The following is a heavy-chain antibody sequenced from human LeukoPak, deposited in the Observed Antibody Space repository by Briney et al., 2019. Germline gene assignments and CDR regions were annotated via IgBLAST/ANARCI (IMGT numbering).Heavy chain of an antibody. CDR3: AKDNLISTGYSSSWYGWYFDY. D-gene: IGHD6-13*01. CDR2: ISWNSGSI. Sequence: PGRSLRLSCAASGFTFDDYAMHWVRQAPGKGLEWVSGISWNSGSIGYADSVKGRFTISRDNAKNSLYLQMNSLRAEDTALYYCAKDNLISTGYSSSWYGWYFDYWGRGTLVTVSS. J-gene: IGHJ4*02. V-gene: IGHV3-9*01. CDR1: GFTFDDYA.